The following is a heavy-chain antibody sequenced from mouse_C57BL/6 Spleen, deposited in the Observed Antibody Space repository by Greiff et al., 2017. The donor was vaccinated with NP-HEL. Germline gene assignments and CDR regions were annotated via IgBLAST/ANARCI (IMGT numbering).Heavy chain of an antibody. CDR2: INPSTGGT. D-gene: IGHD2-4*01. CDR3: ARFDYDPWFAY. CDR1: GYSFTGYY. Sequence: EVQLVESGPELVKPGASVKISCKASGYSFTGYYMNWVKQSPEKSLEWIGEINPSTGGTTYNQKFKAKATLTVDKSSSTAYMQLKSLTSEDSAVYYCARFDYDPWFAYWGQGTLVTVSA. J-gene: IGHJ3*01. V-gene: IGHV1-42*01.